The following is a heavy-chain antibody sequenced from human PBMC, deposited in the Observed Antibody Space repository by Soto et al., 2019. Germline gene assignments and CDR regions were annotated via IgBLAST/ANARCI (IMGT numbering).Heavy chain of an antibody. J-gene: IGHJ2*01. CDR1: GGSITSSGYY. CDR3: ARHMAVVVSSDFDL. CDR2: MYYSGST. Sequence: LSLTCTVSGGSITSSGYYWGWIRQPPGKGLEWIGSMYYSGSTYYNPSLKSRVTISVDTSEKQLSLKLSSVTAADTAVYYCARHMAVVVSSDFDLWGRGTLVTVSS. D-gene: IGHD3-22*01. V-gene: IGHV4-39*01.